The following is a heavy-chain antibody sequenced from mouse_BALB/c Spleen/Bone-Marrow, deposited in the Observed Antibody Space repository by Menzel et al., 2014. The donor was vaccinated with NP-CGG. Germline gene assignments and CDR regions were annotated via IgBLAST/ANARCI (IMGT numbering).Heavy chain of an antibody. D-gene: IGHD1-1*01. CDR3: ARLNYYGNLFV. CDR1: GFDFRRYW. V-gene: IGHV4-1*02. J-gene: IGHJ1*01. CDR2: INPDSSTI. Sequence: EVHLVESGGGPVQPGGSLKLSCAASGFDFRRYWMSWVRQAPGKGLEWIGEINPDSSTINYTPSLKDKFIISRDNAKNTLYLQMTKVRSEDTALYYCARLNYYGNLFVWGAGTTVTVSS.